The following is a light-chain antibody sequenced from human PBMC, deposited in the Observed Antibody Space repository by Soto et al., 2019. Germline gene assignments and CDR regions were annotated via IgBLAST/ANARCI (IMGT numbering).Light chain of an antibody. CDR2: SSN. V-gene: IGLV8-61*01. CDR3: ALYMGSGIWV. J-gene: IGLJ3*02. Sequence: QAVVTQEPSFSVSPGGTVTLTCGLSSGSVSTNYYPSWYQQTPGQAPRTLMHSSNTRSSGVPDRFSGSILGNKAALTITGAQADEEADYYCALYMGSGIWVFGGGTKLTVL. CDR1: SGSVSTNYY.